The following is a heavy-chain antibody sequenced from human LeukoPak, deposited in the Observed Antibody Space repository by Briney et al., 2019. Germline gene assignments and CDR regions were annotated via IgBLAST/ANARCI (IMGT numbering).Heavy chain of an antibody. D-gene: IGHD4-17*01. CDR2: IYYSGST. J-gene: IGHJ4*02. CDR3: GRHRRNSNYMTTVTTIDY. V-gene: IGHV4-39*01. Sequence: KPSETLSLTCTVSGGSISSSSYYWGWIRQPPGRGLEWIGSIYYSGSTYYNPSLKSRVTISVDTSKNQFSLKLSSVTATDTAVYYCGRHRRNSNYMTTVTTIDYWGQGTLVTVS. CDR1: GGSISSSSYY.